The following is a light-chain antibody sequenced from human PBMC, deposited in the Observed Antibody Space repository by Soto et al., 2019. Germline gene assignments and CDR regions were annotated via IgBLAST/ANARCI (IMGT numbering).Light chain of an antibody. CDR2: DAS. CDR3: QQRSNWPLT. V-gene: IGKV3-11*01. J-gene: IGKJ4*01. Sequence: EIVFTQSPPTLSLSPGESATLSFRASQSVSSSLAWYQQKPGQAPRLLIYDASNRATGIPARFSGSGSGTDFTLTISSLEPEDFAVYYCQQRSNWPLTFGGGTKVDI. CDR1: QSVSSS.